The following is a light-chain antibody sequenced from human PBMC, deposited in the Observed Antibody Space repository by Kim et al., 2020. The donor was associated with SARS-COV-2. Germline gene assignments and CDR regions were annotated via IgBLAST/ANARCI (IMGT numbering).Light chain of an antibody. V-gene: IGLV1-47*01. CDR1: SSNSRNSY. CDR2: KTN. CDR3: ATWDDRLSGYV. Sequence: GQGVTISGSGSSSNSRNSYVYWYQRLPGTAPKHLIYKTNQRPSGVPDRFSGSKSGTSASLAISGLRSEDEAEYFCATWDDRLSGYVFGSGTKVTVL. J-gene: IGLJ1*01.